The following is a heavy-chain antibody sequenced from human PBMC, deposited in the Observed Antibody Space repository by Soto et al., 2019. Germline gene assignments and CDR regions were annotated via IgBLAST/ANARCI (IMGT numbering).Heavy chain of an antibody. D-gene: IGHD3-10*01. CDR2: IGTAGDT. Sequence: GGSLRLSCAASGFTFSSYDMHWVRQATGKGLEWVSAIGTAGDTYYPGSVKGRFTISRENAKNSLYLQMNSLRARDTAVYYCARASYGSGSSFFDYWGQGTLVTVSS. CDR1: GFTFSSYD. V-gene: IGHV3-13*01. J-gene: IGHJ4*02. CDR3: ARASYGSGSSFFDY.